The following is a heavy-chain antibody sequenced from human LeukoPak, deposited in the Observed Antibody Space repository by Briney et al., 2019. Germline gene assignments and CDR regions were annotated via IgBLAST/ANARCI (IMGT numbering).Heavy chain of an antibody. CDR2: IYPGDSDT. V-gene: IGHV5-51*01. J-gene: IGHJ4*02. CDR3: ARRYYDFWSGYYIDY. CDR1: GYSSTSYW. D-gene: IGHD3-3*01. Sequence: GESLKISCKGSGYSSTSYWIGWVRQMPGKGLEWMGIIYPGDSDTRYSPSFQGQVTISADKSISTAYLQWSSLKASDTAMYYCARRYYDFWSGYYIDYWGQGTLVTVSS.